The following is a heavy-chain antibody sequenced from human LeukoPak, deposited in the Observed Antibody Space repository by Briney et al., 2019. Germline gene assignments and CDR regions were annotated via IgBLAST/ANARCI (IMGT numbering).Heavy chain of an antibody. Sequence: GASVKVSCKASGYTFTDYYMHWVQQAPGKGLEWMGRVDPEDGETIYAEKFQGRVTITADTSTDTAYMELSSLRSEDTAVYYCATDLIVMYRVDYWGQGTLVTVSS. CDR1: GYTFTDYY. CDR2: VDPEDGET. D-gene: IGHD2/OR15-2a*01. CDR3: ATDLIVMYRVDY. V-gene: IGHV1-69-2*01. J-gene: IGHJ4*02.